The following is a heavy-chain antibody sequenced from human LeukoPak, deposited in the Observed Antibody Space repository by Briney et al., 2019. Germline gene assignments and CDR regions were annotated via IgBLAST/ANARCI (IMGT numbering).Heavy chain of an antibody. V-gene: IGHV4-34*01. Sequence: SETLSLTCAVYGGSFSGYYWSWIRQPPGKGLEWIGEINHSGSTNYNPSLKSRVTISVDTSKNQLSLKLSSVTAADTAVYYCARRQLKISTSYYYYMDVWGKGTTVTISS. CDR3: ARRQLKISTSYYYYMDV. D-gene: IGHD2-2*01. CDR2: INHSGST. J-gene: IGHJ6*03. CDR1: GGSFSGYY.